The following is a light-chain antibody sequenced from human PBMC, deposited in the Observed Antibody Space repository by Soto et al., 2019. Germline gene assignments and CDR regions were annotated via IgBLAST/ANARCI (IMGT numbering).Light chain of an antibody. CDR2: RNN. CDR3: AAWDDSLSGRE. CDR1: SSNIGSNY. V-gene: IGLV1-47*01. Sequence: QLVLTQPPSASGTHGQRVTISCSGSSSNIGSNYVYWYQQLPGTAPKLLIYRNNQRPSGVPDRFSGSKSGTSASLAISGLRSEDEADYYCAAWDDSLSGREFGGGTKVTVL. J-gene: IGLJ2*01.